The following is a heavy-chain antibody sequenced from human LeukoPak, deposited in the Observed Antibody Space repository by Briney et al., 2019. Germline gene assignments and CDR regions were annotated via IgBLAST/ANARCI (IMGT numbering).Heavy chain of an antibody. V-gene: IGHV3-15*01. D-gene: IGHD1-1*01. J-gene: IGHJ3*02. Sequence: GGSLRLSCAASGFTFSNAWMSWVRQAPGKGLEWVGRIKSKTDGGTTDYAAPVKGRFTISRDDSKNTLYLQMNSLKTEDTAEYYCAKSLFTSATGTGRAFHIWGQGTMVTVSS. CDR3: AKSLFTSATGTGRAFHI. CDR1: GFTFSNAW. CDR2: IKSKTDGGTT.